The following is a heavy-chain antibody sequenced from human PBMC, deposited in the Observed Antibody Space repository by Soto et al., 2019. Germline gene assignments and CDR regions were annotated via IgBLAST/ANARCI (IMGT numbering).Heavy chain of an antibody. D-gene: IGHD1-26*01. Sequence: PSGTLSLTCTVSGGSIGSSSYYWGGIRQPPGKGLEWIGSIYYSGSTYYNPSLKSRVTISVDTSKNQFSLKLSSVTAADTAVYYCAGITTQFDRWGQRTLVTVPS. J-gene: IGHJ5*02. CDR1: GGSIGSSSYY. V-gene: IGHV4-39*01. CDR3: AGITTQFDR. CDR2: IYYSGST.